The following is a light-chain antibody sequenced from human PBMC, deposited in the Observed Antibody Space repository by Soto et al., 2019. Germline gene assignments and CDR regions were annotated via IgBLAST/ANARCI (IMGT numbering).Light chain of an antibody. CDR2: GAS. J-gene: IGKJ3*01. Sequence: EIVLTQSPGTLSLSPGERAILTCRASQSVTSSFVAWYQQRPGQAPRLLIYGASTRASGIPDRFSGSGSRTDFTLTISRLAPEYFAMYYCHQYGSSPHTFGTGTKVDIK. CDR1: QSVTSSF. CDR3: HQYGSSPHT. V-gene: IGKV3-20*01.